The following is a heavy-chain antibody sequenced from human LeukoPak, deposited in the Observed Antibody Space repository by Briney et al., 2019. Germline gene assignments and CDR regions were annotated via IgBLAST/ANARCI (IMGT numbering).Heavy chain of an antibody. CDR3: ARGPPTVWWPIRYYYYYGMDV. V-gene: IGHV4-34*01. D-gene: IGHD4/OR15-4a*01. CDR1: GGSFSGYY. Sequence: SETLSLTCAVYGGSFSGYYWSWIRPPPGKGLEWIGEINHSGSTNYNPSLKSRVTISVDTSKNQFSLKLSSVTAADTAVYYCARGPPTVWWPIRYYYYYGMDVWGQGTTVTVSS. CDR2: INHSGST. J-gene: IGHJ6*02.